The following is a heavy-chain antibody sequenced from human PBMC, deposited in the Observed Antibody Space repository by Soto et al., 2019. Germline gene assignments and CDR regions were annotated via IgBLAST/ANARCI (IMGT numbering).Heavy chain of an antibody. CDR2: IYSGGST. CDR1: GFTVSSNH. J-gene: IGHJ3*02. Sequence: GGSLRLSCAASGFTVSSNHMSWVRQAPGKGLEWVSVIYSGGSTYYADSVKGRFTISRDNSKNTLYLQMNSLRAEDTAVYYCATDRGSGSALYDAFDIWGQGTMVTVSS. D-gene: IGHD3-10*01. CDR3: ATDRGSGSALYDAFDI. V-gene: IGHV3-53*01.